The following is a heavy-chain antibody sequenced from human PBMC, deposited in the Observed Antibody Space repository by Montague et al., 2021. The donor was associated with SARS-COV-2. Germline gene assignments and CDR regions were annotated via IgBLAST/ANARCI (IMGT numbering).Heavy chain of an antibody. J-gene: IGHJ6*02. CDR3: ARDDIVLQGVTKGMDV. V-gene: IGHV4-39*07. CDR2: MSYSGRT. D-gene: IGHD3-10*01. Sequence: SETLSLTCTVSGGSISSRNYYWGWIRQPPGKGLEWIGNMSYSGRTYYNPSLKSRVTISIDTSKNQFSLKLSSVTAADTAEYYCARDDIVLQGVTKGMDVWGQGTTVTVSS. CDR1: GGSISSRNYY.